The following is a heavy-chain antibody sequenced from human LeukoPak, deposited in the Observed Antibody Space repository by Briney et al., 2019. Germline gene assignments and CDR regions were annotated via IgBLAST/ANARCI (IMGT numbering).Heavy chain of an antibody. CDR3: TFGVVKYYFDY. CDR2: ISYSGVVK. D-gene: IGHD3-3*01. CDR1: GYTFSDYG. J-gene: IGHJ4*02. V-gene: IGHV3-33*08. Sequence: GTSLRLSCTASGYTFSDYGMHWVRQAPGKGLEWLSVISYSGVVKFYADSVKGRFTISRDNSKNTLYLQMNSLRAEDTAVYYCTFGVVKYYFDYWGQGTLVTVSS.